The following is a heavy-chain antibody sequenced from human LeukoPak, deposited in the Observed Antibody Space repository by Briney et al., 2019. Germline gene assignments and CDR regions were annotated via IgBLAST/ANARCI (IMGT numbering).Heavy chain of an antibody. D-gene: IGHD5/OR15-5a*01. CDR3: AREVSTYFQH. V-gene: IGHV4-30-2*01. CDR2: IYHSGST. Sequence: SETLSLTCTVSGGSISSGGYYWSWIRQPPGKGLEWIGYIYHSGSTYYNPSLKSRVTISVDRSKNQFSLKLSSVTAADTAVYYCAREVSTYFQHWGQGTLVTVSS. CDR1: GGSISSGGYY. J-gene: IGHJ1*01.